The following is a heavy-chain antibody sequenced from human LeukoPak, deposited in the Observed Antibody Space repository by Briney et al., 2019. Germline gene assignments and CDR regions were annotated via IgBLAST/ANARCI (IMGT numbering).Heavy chain of an antibody. CDR3: AKGLKPAMASRSNYFDY. V-gene: IGHV3-23*01. Sequence: GGSLRLSCAASGFSFSNYAMNWVRQAPGKGLEWVSTITGSGGSTHYADSVKGRFTNSRDNSKNTLYLQMNSLRADDTAVYYCAKGLKPAMASRSNYFDYWGQGALVTVSS. D-gene: IGHD2-8*01. CDR2: ITGSGGST. J-gene: IGHJ4*02. CDR1: GFSFSNYA.